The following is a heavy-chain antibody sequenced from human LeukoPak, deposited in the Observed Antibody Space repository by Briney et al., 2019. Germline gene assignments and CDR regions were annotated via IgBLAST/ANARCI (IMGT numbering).Heavy chain of an antibody. CDR3: ARDSTFLLRFGVFDY. Sequence: GGSLRLSCAASGFTFSSDWMSWVRQAPGKGLEWVANINQDGTEKNYVDSVKGRFTISRDNAKNSLYLQMSSLRAEDTAVYYCARDSTFLLRFGVFDYWGRGTLVTVSS. CDR1: GFTFSSDW. D-gene: IGHD3-10*01. V-gene: IGHV3-7*01. CDR2: INQDGTEK. J-gene: IGHJ4*02.